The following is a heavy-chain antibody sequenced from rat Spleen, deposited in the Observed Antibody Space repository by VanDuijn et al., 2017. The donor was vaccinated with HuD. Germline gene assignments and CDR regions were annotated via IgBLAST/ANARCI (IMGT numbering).Heavy chain of an antibody. CDR2: INTGSGGT. V-gene: IGHV1-43*01. CDR1: GYTFTSYY. Sequence: QVQLQQSGAELAKPGSSVKISCKASGYTFTSYYISWIKQTTGQGLEYIGYINTGSGGTNYNEKFKGKATLTVDKSSSTAFMQLSSLTPDDSAVYYCARRPGYGGYSEGYYVMDAWGQGASVTVSS. CDR3: ARRPGYGGYSEGYYVMDA. J-gene: IGHJ4*01. D-gene: IGHD1-11*01.